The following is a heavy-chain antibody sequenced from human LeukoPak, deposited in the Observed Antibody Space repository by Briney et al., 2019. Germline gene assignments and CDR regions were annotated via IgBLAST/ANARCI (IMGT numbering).Heavy chain of an antibody. CDR2: IYYSGST. CDR1: GGSISSYY. J-gene: IGHJ5*02. CDR3: ARTKYYDFWSGYYPTS. V-gene: IGHV4-59*08. Sequence: PSETLSLTCTVSGGSISSYYWSWIRQPPGKGLEWIGYIYYSGSTNYNPSLKSRVTISVDTSKNQFSLKLSSVTAADTAVYYCARTKYYDFWSGYYPTSWGQGTLVTVSS. D-gene: IGHD3-3*01.